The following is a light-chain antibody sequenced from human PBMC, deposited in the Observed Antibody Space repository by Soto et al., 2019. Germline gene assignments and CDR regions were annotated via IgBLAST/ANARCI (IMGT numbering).Light chain of an antibody. CDR2: AAS. CDR1: QTISRN. CDR3: QQYNTAPYT. Sequence: DIQMTQSPSSLSASVGDRVTIPCRASQTISRNLNWYQQKPGKAPKLLIYAASSLQSGVPSRFSGSGSGTDFTLAISSLQPEDFAVYYCQQYNTAPYTFGQGTRLEIK. J-gene: IGKJ5*01. V-gene: IGKV1-39*01.